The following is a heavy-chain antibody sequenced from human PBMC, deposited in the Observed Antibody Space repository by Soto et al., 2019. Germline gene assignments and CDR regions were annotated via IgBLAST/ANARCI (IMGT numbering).Heavy chain of an antibody. CDR3: ARHRVWGITMVRGSSNFDY. CDR2: IYYSGST. CDR1: GGSISSSSYY. D-gene: IGHD3-10*01. J-gene: IGHJ4*02. V-gene: IGHV4-39*01. Sequence: SETLSLTCTVSGGSISSSSYYWGWIRQPPGKGLEWIGSIYYSGSTYYNPSLKSRVTISVDTSKNQFSLKLSSVTAADTAVYYCARHRVWGITMVRGSSNFDYWGQGTLVTVSS.